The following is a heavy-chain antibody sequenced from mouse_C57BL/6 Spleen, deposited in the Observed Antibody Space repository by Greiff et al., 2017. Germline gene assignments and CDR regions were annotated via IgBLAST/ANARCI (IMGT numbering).Heavy chain of an antibody. CDR1: GYTFTDYY. CDR2: INPYNGGT. CDR3: ARRGQGEYFDY. J-gene: IGHJ2*01. Sequence: EVQLQQSGPVLVKPGASVKMSCKASGYTFTDYYMNWVKQSHGKSLEWIGVINPYNGGTSYNQKFKGKATLTVDKSSSTAYMELNSLTSEDSAVYYRARRGQGEYFDYWGQGTTLTVSS. V-gene: IGHV1-19*01. D-gene: IGHD3-3*01.